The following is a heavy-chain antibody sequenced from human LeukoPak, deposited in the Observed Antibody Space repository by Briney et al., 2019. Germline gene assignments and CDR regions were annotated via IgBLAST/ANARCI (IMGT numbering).Heavy chain of an antibody. D-gene: IGHD6-6*01. CDR1: GFSLSTSGMC. CDR3: ARMRGSSYYFDY. J-gene: IGHJ4*02. V-gene: IGHV2-70*17. CDR2: IGWDDDK. Sequence: SGPALVKPTQTLTLTCTFSGFSLSTSGMCVVWFRQPPGKALEWLARIGWDDDKFYSTSLKIRLTISKDTSENQVVLTMTNMDPVDTATYYCARMRGSSYYFDYWGQGALVTVSS.